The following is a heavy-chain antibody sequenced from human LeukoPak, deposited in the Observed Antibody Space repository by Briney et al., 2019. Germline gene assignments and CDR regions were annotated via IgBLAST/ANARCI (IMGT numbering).Heavy chain of an antibody. D-gene: IGHD3-22*01. CDR2: IYYSGST. CDR3: ARTYYYDSSGYYHAWNFDY. V-gene: IGHV4-31*03. J-gene: IGHJ4*02. CDR1: GGSISSGGYY. Sequence: PSQTLSLTCTVSGGSISSGGYYWSWIRQHPGKGLEWIGYIYYSGSTYYNPSLKSRVTISVDTSKNQFSLKLSSVTAADTAVYYCARTYYYDSSGYYHAWNFDYWGQGTLVTVSS.